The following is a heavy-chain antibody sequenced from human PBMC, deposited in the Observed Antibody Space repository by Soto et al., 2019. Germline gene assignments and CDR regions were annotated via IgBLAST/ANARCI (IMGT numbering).Heavy chain of an antibody. D-gene: IGHD6-13*01. CDR3: AKDAITSRVIAAAAYFDY. CDR1: GFTFSSYA. J-gene: IGHJ4*02. V-gene: IGHV3-23*01. Sequence: GGSLRLSCAASGFTFSSYAMSWVRQAPGKGLEWVSAISGSGGSTYYADSVKGRFTISRDNSKNTLYLQMNSLRAEDTAVYYCAKDAITSRVIAAAAYFDYWGQGTLVTVSS. CDR2: ISGSGGST.